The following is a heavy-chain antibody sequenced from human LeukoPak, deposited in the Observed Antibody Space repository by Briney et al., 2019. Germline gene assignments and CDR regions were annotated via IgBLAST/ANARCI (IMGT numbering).Heavy chain of an antibody. V-gene: IGHV4-39*01. J-gene: IGHJ4*02. CDR3: ARQERAITIFGVVAPLDY. D-gene: IGHD3-3*01. CDR2: IYYSGST. Sequence: SETLSLTCTVSGGSISSSSYYWGWIRQPPGKGLEWIGSIYYSGSTYYNPSLKSRVTISVDTSKNQFSLKLSSVTAADTAVYYCARQERAITIFGVVAPLDYWGQGTLVTVSS. CDR1: GGSISSSSYY.